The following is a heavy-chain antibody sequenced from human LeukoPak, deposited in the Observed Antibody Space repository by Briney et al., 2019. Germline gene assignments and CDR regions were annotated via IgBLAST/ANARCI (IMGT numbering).Heavy chain of an antibody. CDR3: AKDAQGIVGAPVNWFDP. Sequence: GESLRLSCAASGFTFNKYGMHWVRQAPGKGLEWVAVIWYDGSNKKYVESVKGRFTISRDNSKNTVHLQMSSLRGEDTAVYYCAKDAQGIVGAPVNWFDPWGRGTLVTVSS. D-gene: IGHD1-26*01. J-gene: IGHJ5*02. V-gene: IGHV3-33*06. CDR1: GFTFNKYG. CDR2: IWYDGSNK.